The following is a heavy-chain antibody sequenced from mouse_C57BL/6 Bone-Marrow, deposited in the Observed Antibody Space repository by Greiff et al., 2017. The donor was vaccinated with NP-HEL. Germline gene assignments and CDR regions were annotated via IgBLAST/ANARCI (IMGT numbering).Heavy chain of an antibody. CDR1: GFTFSDYG. CDR3: ARGAGTLYYFDY. Sequence: DVKLVESGGGLVKPGGSLKLSCAASGFTFSDYGMHWVRQAPEKGLEWVAYISSGSSTIYYVDTVKGRFTISRDNAKNTLFLQMTSLRSEDTAMYYCARGAGTLYYFDYWGQGTTLTVSS. D-gene: IGHD4-1*01. CDR2: ISSGSSTI. V-gene: IGHV5-17*01. J-gene: IGHJ2*01.